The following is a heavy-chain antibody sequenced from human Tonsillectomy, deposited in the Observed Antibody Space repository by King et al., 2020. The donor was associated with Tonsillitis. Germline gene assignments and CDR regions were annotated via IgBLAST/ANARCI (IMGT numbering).Heavy chain of an antibody. Sequence: LQLQESGPGLVKPSETLSLTCTVSGGSINTYYWSWIRQPPGKGLEWIGYIYYTGSTNYNPSLKSRVTISVDTSKNQFSLKLSSVTAADTAVYYCASRHNSGRYGFDYWGQGTLVTVSS. V-gene: IGHV4-59*01. J-gene: IGHJ4*02. D-gene: IGHD6-19*01. CDR2: IYYTGST. CDR1: GGSINTYY. CDR3: ASRHNSGRYGFDY.